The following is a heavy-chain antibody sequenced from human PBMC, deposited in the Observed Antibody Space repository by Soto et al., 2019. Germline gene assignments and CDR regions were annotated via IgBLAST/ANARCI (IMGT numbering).Heavy chain of an antibody. J-gene: IGHJ6*02. CDR1: GFTFSDYY. CDR2: ISSSGSTI. Sequence: GGSVRLSCAASGFTFSDYYMSWIRQAPGKGLEGVSYISSSGSTIYYADSVKGRFPIPRDNAKNSLYLQRNSLRAEDTAVYYCARGGGEVVGVTTDYYYGMDVWGQGTTVTVSS. D-gene: IGHD1-26*01. V-gene: IGHV3-11*01. CDR3: ARGGGEVVGVTTDYYYGMDV.